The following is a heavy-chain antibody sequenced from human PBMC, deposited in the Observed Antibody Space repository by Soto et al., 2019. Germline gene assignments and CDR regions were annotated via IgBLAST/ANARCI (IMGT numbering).Heavy chain of an antibody. CDR1: GGSISSSSYY. CDR3: ARDKITGLFDY. Sequence: ASETLSLTCTVSGGSISSSSYYWGWIRQPPGKGLEWIGSIYYSGSTYYNPSLKSRVTISVDTPKNQFSLKLSSVTAADTAVYYCARDKITGLFDYWGQGTLVTVSS. CDR2: IYYSGST. D-gene: IGHD2-8*02. V-gene: IGHV4-39*07. J-gene: IGHJ4*02.